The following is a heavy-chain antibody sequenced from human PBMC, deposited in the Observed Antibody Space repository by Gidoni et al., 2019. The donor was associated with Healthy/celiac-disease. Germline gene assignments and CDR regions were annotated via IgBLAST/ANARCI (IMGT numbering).Heavy chain of an antibody. V-gene: IGHV3-33*01. J-gene: IGHJ4*02. D-gene: IGHD3-22*01. Sequence: QVQLVESGGGVVQPGRSLRLSCAASGCTFSSYGMHWVRQAPGKGLEWVAVIWYDGSNKYYADSVKGRFTFSRDNSKNTLYLQMNSLRAEDTAVYYCARERITMIVVTSGFDYWGQGTLVTVSS. CDR3: ARERITMIVVTSGFDY. CDR1: GCTFSSYG. CDR2: IWYDGSNK.